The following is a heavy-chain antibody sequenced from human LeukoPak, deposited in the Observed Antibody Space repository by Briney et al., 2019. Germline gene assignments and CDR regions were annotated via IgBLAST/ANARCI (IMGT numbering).Heavy chain of an antibody. V-gene: IGHV3-7*03. CDR1: GFTFSNYW. D-gene: IGHD1-26*01. CDR3: ARLSGSYLGDYYYYYMDV. J-gene: IGHJ6*03. CDR2: IKQDGNEK. Sequence: GGSLRLSCAASGFTFSNYWMSWVRQAPGKGLEWVANIKQDGNEKFYVDSVKGRFIISRDNSKNTLYLRLNSLRAADTAVYYCARLSGSYLGDYYYYYMDVWGKGTTVTVSS.